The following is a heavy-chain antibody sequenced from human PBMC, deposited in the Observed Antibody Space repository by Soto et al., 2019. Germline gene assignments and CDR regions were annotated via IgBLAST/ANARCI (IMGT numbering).Heavy chain of an antibody. Sequence: EVQLLESGGGLVQPGGSLRLSCAASGFTFSSYAMSWVRQAPGKGLEWVSAISGSGGSTYYADSVKGRFTISRDNSKDQLYLQMNSRRAEDKAVYYCAKGFGGVIVNAFDIWRQGTMVTVSS. CDR1: GFTFSSYA. J-gene: IGHJ3*02. CDR3: AKGFGGVIVNAFDI. D-gene: IGHD3-16*02. CDR2: ISGSGGST. V-gene: IGHV3-23*01.